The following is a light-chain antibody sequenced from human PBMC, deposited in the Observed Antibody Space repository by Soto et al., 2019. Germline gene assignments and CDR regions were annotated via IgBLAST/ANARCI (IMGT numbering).Light chain of an antibody. CDR3: QQYGSSPGYT. CDR1: QSIGNY. Sequence: EVVLTQSPATLSLSPGEGATLSCRASQSIGNYLAWYQQKPGQAPRLLIYGASSRATGIPDRFSGSGSGTDFTLTISRLEPEDFAVYYCQQYGSSPGYTFGQGTKLEIK. V-gene: IGKV3-20*01. J-gene: IGKJ2*01. CDR2: GAS.